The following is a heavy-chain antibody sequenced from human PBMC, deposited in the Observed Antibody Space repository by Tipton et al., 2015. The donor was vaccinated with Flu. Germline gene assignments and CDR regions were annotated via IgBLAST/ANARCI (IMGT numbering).Heavy chain of an antibody. J-gene: IGHJ4*02. V-gene: IGHV4-4*07. CDR1: GGSIRSDY. D-gene: IGHD3-10*01. Sequence: TLSLTCTVSGGSIRSDYWSWIRQPAGKGPEWIGRIYSSGATNYNPSLKSRVTMPVDTSMDQFSLKLTSVTAADTALYYCSRDPYNASGSLYDGGDYFAFWGRGTLVSVSS. CDR2: IYSSGAT. CDR3: SRDPYNASGSLYDGGDYFAF.